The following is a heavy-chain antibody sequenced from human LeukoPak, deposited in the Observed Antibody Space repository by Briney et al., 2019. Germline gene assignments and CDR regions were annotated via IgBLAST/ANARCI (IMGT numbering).Heavy chain of an antibody. D-gene: IGHD3-10*01. J-gene: IGHJ4*02. CDR3: AKELYFGSGSYPDY. Sequence: GGSLRLSCAASGFTFSSYWMSWVRQAPGKGLEWVAVISHDGSDNHYADSVKGRFTISRDNSKNTVYLQMSSLRPEDTAVYFCAKELYFGSGSYPDYWGQGTLVRVSS. V-gene: IGHV3-30*18. CDR1: GFTFSSYW. CDR2: ISHDGSDN.